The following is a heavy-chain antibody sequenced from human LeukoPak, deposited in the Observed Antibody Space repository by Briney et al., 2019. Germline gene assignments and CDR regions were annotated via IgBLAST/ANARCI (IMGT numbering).Heavy chain of an antibody. CDR1: GGSISSGGYS. Sequence: SETLSLTCAVSGGSISSGGYSWSWIRQPPGKGLEWIGYIYHSGSTYYNPSLESRVTISVDRSKNQFSLKLSSVTAADTAVYYCARVIASRAFDIWGQGTMVTVSS. CDR2: IYHSGST. D-gene: IGHD2-21*01. V-gene: IGHV4-30-2*01. CDR3: ARVIASRAFDI. J-gene: IGHJ3*02.